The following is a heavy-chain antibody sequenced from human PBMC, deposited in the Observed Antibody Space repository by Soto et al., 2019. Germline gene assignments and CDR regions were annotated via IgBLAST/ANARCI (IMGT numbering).Heavy chain of an antibody. CDR1: GGTFSSYT. CDR3: ARDRGDGGNSF. V-gene: IGHV1-69*08. D-gene: IGHD2-21*02. J-gene: IGHJ4*02. CDR2: IIPILGIA. Sequence: QVQLVQSGAEVKKPGSSVKVSCKASGGTFSSYTISWVRQAPGQGLEWMGRIIPILGIANYAQKFQGRVTITADKSTSTAYMELSSLKAGDKAVYYCARDRGDGGNSFWGQGTLVTV.